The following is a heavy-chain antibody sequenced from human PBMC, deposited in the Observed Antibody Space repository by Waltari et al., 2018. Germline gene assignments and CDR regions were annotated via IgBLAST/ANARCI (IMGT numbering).Heavy chain of an antibody. D-gene: IGHD4-17*01. Sequence: QITLKESGPTLVKPTQTLTLTCTFSGFSLSTSGVGVGWIRQPPGKALEWLALIYGDDDKRYSPSLKSRLTITKDTSKNQVVLTMTNMDPVDTATYYCAQLYGDPDFDYWGQGTLVTVSS. J-gene: IGHJ4*02. CDR1: GFSLSTSGVG. CDR2: IYGDDDK. V-gene: IGHV2-5*02. CDR3: AQLYGDPDFDY.